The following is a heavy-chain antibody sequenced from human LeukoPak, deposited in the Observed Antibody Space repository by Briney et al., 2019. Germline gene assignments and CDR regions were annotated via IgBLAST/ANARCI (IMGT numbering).Heavy chain of an antibody. D-gene: IGHD2-8*01. J-gene: IGHJ3*02. CDR1: GFTFSTYV. V-gene: IGHV3-64*01. CDR2: ITGDGGYT. Sequence: GGSLRLSCAASGFTFSTYVMQWVRQAPGKGLEYVSAITGDGGYTYYANSVKGRFTISRDNSKKTLYLQMGSLRADDMAVQYCARVSTNDRRNAFDIWGQGTMVTVSS. CDR3: ARVSTNDRRNAFDI.